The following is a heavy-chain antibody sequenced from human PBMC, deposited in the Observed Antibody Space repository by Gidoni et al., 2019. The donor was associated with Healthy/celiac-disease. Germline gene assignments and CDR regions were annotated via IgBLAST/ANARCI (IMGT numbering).Heavy chain of an antibody. CDR2: ISYDGSNK. D-gene: IGHD2-2*02. Sequence: QVQLVESGGVVVQPGRSLRLSCAASGFTFSSYGMHWVRQAPGTGLEWVAVISYDGSNKYYADSVKGRFTISRDNSKNTLYLQMNSLRAEDTAVYYCAATIVVVPAAIDYWGQGTLVTVSS. CDR3: AATIVVVPAAIDY. J-gene: IGHJ4*02. CDR1: GFTFSSYG. V-gene: IGHV3-30*03.